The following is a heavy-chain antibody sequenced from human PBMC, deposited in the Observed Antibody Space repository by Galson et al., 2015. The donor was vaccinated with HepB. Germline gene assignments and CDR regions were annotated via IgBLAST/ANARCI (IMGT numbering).Heavy chain of an antibody. CDR2: IYYSGST. D-gene: IGHD2-8*01. V-gene: IGHV4-59*01. CDR3: ARDRGVYAIWPEYFQH. J-gene: IGHJ1*01. CDR1: GGSISSYY. Sequence: QVQLQESGPGLVKPSETLSLTCTVSGGSISSYYWSWIRQPPGKGLEWIGYIYYSGSTNYNPSLKSRVTISVDTSKNQFSLKLSSVTAADTAVYYCARDRGVYAIWPEYFQHWGQGTLVTVSS.